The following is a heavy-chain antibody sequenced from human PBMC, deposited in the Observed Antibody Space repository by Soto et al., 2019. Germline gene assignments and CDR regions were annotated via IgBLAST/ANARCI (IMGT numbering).Heavy chain of an antibody. CDR3: VKDGLTAILGLVYDVVNV. CDR2: ISWNSENI. D-gene: IGHD3-3*01. Sequence: EVQLVESGGDLVQPGRSLRLSCAASGFSFDDYPMHWVRQAPGKGLEWVSGISWNSENIGYADSVKGRFTISRDNAKKSLYLQMSGLSAEDTALYFCVKDGLTAILGLVYDVVNVWGRGTLVTVSS. J-gene: IGHJ3*01. CDR1: GFSFDDYP. V-gene: IGHV3-9*01.